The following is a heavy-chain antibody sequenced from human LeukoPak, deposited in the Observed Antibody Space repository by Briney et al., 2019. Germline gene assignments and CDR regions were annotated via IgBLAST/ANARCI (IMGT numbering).Heavy chain of an antibody. D-gene: IGHD3-10*01. CDR1: GGSFSGYY. CDR3: ARASSGPENWFDP. CDR2: INHSGST. J-gene: IGHJ5*02. V-gene: IGHV4-34*01. Sequence: PSETLSLTCAVYGGSFSGYYWSWIRQPPGKGLEWIGEINHSGSTNYNPSLKSRVTISVDTSKNQFSLKLSSVTAADTAVYYCARASSGPENWFDPWGQGTLVTVSS.